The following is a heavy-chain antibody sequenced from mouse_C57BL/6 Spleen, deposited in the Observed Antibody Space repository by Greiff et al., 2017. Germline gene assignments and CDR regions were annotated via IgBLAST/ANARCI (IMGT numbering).Heavy chain of an antibody. J-gene: IGHJ4*01. CDR2: IYPRSGNT. D-gene: IGHD1-1*01. CDR1: GYTFTSYG. V-gene: IGHV1-81*01. CDR3: ARRVVALYYAMDY. Sequence: QVQLKQSGAELARPGASVKLSCKASGYTFTSYGISWVKQRTGQGLEWIGEIYPRSGNTYHNEKFKGKATLTADKSSSTAYMELRSLTSEDSAVYFCARRVVALYYAMDYGGQGTSVTVSS.